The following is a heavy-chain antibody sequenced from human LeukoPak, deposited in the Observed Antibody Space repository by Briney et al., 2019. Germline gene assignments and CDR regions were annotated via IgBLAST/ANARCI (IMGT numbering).Heavy chain of an antibody. CDR1: GFIFSNSG. Sequence: PGGSLRLSCAASGFIFSNSGMHWVRQAPGKGLEWVAVISYDGSNKNYADSVKGRFTISRDNSKNTLYLQMNSLRDEDTAVYYCAKDYSGSYIAWFDPWGQGTLVTVSS. J-gene: IGHJ5*02. CDR2: ISYDGSNK. V-gene: IGHV3-30*18. D-gene: IGHD1-26*01. CDR3: AKDYSGSYIAWFDP.